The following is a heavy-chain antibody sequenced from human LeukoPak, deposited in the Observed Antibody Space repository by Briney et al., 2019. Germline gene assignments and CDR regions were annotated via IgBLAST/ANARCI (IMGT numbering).Heavy chain of an antibody. CDR2: INPNSGGK. CDR3: ARGRALYCSGGSCYGFDP. J-gene: IGHJ5*02. CDR1: GYTFTGYY. D-gene: IGHD2-15*01. Sequence: ASVKVSYKPSGYTFTGYYIHWVRQAPGQELEGMGWINPNSGGKIYAQKLQGRVTMTRDTSISTAYMELSRLRSDDTAVYYCARGRALYCSGGSCYGFDPWGQGTLVTVSS. V-gene: IGHV1-2*02.